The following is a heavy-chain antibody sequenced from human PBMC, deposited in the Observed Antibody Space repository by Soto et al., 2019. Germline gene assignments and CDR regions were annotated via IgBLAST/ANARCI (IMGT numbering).Heavy chain of an antibody. Sequence: QVQLVQSGAEVKKPGASVQVSCKASGYSFTTYGLSWVRQAPGQGLEWMGWISAYGTTTDYAQSLQGRVTLTTDTATSTTYMELRSLSADDTAVYYCTRAPGIAAPGRGLGDYWGQGTLVTVSS. D-gene: IGHD6-13*01. CDR3: TRAPGIAAPGRGLGDY. V-gene: IGHV1-18*01. CDR2: ISAYGTTT. J-gene: IGHJ4*02. CDR1: GYSFTTYG.